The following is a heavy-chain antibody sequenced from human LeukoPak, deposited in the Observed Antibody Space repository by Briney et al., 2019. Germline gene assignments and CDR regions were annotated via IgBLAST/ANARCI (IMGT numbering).Heavy chain of an antibody. Sequence: ASVKVSCKASGYTFTSYGISWVRQAPGQGLEWMGWISAYNGNTNYAQKLQGRVTMTTDTSTSTAYMELRSLRSDDTAVYYCARVPTYYYDSSGYLAWFDPWGQGTLVTVSS. CDR1: GYTFTSYG. D-gene: IGHD3-22*01. J-gene: IGHJ5*02. CDR3: ARVPTYYYDSSGYLAWFDP. V-gene: IGHV1-18*01. CDR2: ISAYNGNT.